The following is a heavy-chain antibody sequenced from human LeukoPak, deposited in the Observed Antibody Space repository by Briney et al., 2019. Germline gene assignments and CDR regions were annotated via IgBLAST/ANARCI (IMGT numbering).Heavy chain of an antibody. J-gene: IGHJ4*02. Sequence: GGSLRLSCAASGFTFSSYGMHWVRQAPGKGLEWVAVIWYDGSNKYYADSVKGRFTISRDNSKNTLYLQMNSLRAEDTAEYYCARESGSYYMPTFDYWGQGTLVTVSS. D-gene: IGHD1-26*01. CDR2: IWYDGSNK. V-gene: IGHV3-33*01. CDR3: ARESGSYYMPTFDY. CDR1: GFTFSSYG.